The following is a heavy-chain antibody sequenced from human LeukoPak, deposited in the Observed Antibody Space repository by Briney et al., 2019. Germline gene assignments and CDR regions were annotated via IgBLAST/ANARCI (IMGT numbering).Heavy chain of an antibody. J-gene: IGHJ4*02. CDR1: GYTSTSYY. CDR3: ARGGYGDCFDY. V-gene: IGHV1-46*01. D-gene: IGHD4-17*01. CDR2: INPSGGST. Sequence: ASVTVSCKASGYTSTSYYMHWVRQAPGQGLEWMGIINPSGGSTSYAQKFQGRVTMTRDTSTSTVYMELSSLRSEDTAVYYCARGGYGDCFDYWGQGTLVTVSS.